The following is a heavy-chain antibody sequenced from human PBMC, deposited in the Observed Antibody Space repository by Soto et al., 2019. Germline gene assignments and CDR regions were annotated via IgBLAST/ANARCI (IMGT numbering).Heavy chain of an antibody. CDR3: ARVGVVVGATIDS. D-gene: IGHD2-15*01. CDR1: GYTFSSNS. J-gene: IGHJ4*02. Sequence: ASVKVSCKASGYTFSSNSIHWVRQAPGQGLEWMGWITPFNGDTSCAQKFQGRVTMTTDTSTSTVFMELRSLRFDDTAVYYCARVGVVVGATIDSWGQGTLVTVSS. V-gene: IGHV1-18*04. CDR2: ITPFNGDT.